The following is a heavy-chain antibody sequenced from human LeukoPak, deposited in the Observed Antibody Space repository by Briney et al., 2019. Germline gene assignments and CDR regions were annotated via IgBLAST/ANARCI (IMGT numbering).Heavy chain of an antibody. J-gene: IGHJ4*02. CDR1: GFTFSSYA. D-gene: IGHD2-2*02. V-gene: IGHV3-30-3*01. CDR2: ISYDGSNK. Sequence: GGSLRLSCAASGFTFSSYAMHWVRQAPGKGLEWVAVISYDGSNKYYADSVKGRFTISRDNSKNTLYLQMNSLRAEDTAVYYCASGPSLYCSSTSCYNYFDYWGQGTLVTVSS. CDR3: ASGPSLYCSSTSCYNYFDY.